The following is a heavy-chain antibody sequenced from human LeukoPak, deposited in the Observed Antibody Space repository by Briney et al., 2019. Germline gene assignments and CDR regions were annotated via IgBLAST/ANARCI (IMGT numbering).Heavy chain of an antibody. CDR3: AKSGGWALSSPLLDPFTH. CDR2: ISSSGGST. CDR1: GFTFSSFA. V-gene: IGHV3-23*01. D-gene: IGHD3-16*02. Sequence: GGSLRLSCAASGFTFSSFAMSWVRQAPGKGLEWVSAISSSGGSTYYADSVKGRFTISRDNFKNTLYLRMNSLRAEDTAVYYCAKSGGWALSSPLLDPFTHWGQGTLVTVSS. J-gene: IGHJ4*02.